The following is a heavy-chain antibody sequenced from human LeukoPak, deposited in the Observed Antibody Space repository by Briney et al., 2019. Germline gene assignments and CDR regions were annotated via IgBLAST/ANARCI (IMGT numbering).Heavy chain of an antibody. Sequence: ASVKVSCKTSGYTFSSYAMHWVRQDPGQRLEWMGCINGDNGNTQYSQKFQGRVAFTRDTSASTAYMELSSLTSEDMAVFYCARGGPNSGGWTLDHWGQGTLVSVSS. J-gene: IGHJ4*02. D-gene: IGHD6-19*01. CDR3: ARGGPNSGGWTLDH. CDR1: GYTFSSYA. CDR2: INGDNGNT. V-gene: IGHV1-3*03.